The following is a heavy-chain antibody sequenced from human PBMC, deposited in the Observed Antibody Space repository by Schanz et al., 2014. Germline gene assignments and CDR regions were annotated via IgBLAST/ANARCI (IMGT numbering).Heavy chain of an antibody. J-gene: IGHJ6*03. Sequence: QVQLVESGGGVVQPGKSLRLSCATSGFIFRSFGIHWVRQAPGKGLEWVAVIWSDGTNEYYADSVKGRFTISGDSSKYTVYLQMNSLRADDTAVYYCAKGPYYYYYMDVWGQGTTVTVSS. V-gene: IGHV3-33*06. CDR2: IWSDGTNE. CDR3: AKGPYYYYYMDV. CDR1: GFIFRSFG.